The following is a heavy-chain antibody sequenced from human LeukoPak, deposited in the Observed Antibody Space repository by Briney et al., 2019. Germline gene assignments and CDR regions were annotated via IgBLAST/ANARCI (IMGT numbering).Heavy chain of an antibody. D-gene: IGHD7-27*01. CDR3: ARDRNWGLDY. CDR2: ICTSRST. Sequence: PSETLSLTCTVSGGSISSGSYCWSWIRQPAGKGLEWVGRICTSRSTKYNPSLKSRGTISVDTSKKQFSLQLSSVTAADTAVYYCARDRNWGLDYWGQGTLVTVSS. V-gene: IGHV4-61*02. J-gene: IGHJ4*02. CDR1: GGSISSGSYC.